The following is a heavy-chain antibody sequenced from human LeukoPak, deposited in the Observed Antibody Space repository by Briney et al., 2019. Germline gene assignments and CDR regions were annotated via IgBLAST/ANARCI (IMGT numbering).Heavy chain of an antibody. V-gene: IGHV4-61*01. D-gene: IGHD3-10*01. CDR2: IYYSGST. Sequence: KPSETLSLTCTVSGGSISSSSYYWSWIRQPPGKGLEWIGYIYYSGSTNYNPSLKSRVTISVDTSKNQFSLKLSSVTAADTAVYYCARMVRGVKGLAGNAFDIWGQGTMVTVSS. J-gene: IGHJ3*02. CDR1: GGSISSSSYY. CDR3: ARMVRGVKGLAGNAFDI.